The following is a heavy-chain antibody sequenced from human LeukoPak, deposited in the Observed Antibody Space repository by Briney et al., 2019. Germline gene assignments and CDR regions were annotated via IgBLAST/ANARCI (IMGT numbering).Heavy chain of an antibody. V-gene: IGHV4-34*01. CDR3: ARDYLGGNPDAFDI. J-gene: IGHJ3*02. CDR2: IDHSGST. CDR1: GGSFSGYY. Sequence: SETLSLTCAVYGGSFSGYYWSWVRQPPEKGLEWIGEIDHSGSTNYNPSLKGRVTISVDTSKNQFSLKLSSVTAADTAVYYCARDYLGGNPDAFDIWGQGTMVTVSS. D-gene: IGHD4-23*01.